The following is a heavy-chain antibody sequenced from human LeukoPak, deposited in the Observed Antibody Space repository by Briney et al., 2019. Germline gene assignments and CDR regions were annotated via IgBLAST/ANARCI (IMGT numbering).Heavy chain of an antibody. V-gene: IGHV1-8*01. D-gene: IGHD6-25*01. CDR1: GYSFTTYH. CDR3: ARTTSFTASGYDC. Sequence: ASVKVSCKTSGYSFTTYHIKWVSQASGQGLEWLGWMNPYTGDRGYAQRFQGRLSITSDNSISTAYMELASMHSDVTAVYFCARTTSFTASGYDCWGQGTLVTVSS. J-gene: IGHJ4*02. CDR2: MNPYTGDR.